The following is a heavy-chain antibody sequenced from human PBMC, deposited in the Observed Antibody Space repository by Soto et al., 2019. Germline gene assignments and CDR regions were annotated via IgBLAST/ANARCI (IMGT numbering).Heavy chain of an antibody. CDR2: ISPGADVS. Sequence: EVQLLESGGGLGQPGGSLRLSCAASGFTFSSFVMNWVRQAPGKGLEWVSTISPGADVSHYTDSVKGRFTISRDNSRRTLDLQMDSLRVEDAAVYFCVRRAITATSKWGAFDVWGQGTAVTVSS. D-gene: IGHD1-20*01. J-gene: IGHJ3*01. V-gene: IGHV3-23*01. CDR3: VRRAITATSKWGAFDV. CDR1: GFTFSSFV.